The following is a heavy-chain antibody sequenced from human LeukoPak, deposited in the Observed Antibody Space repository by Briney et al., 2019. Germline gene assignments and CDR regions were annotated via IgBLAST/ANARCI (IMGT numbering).Heavy chain of an antibody. D-gene: IGHD2-15*01. CDR3: ARDEAQCSGSSCYPQYYFGH. V-gene: IGHV1-18*01. CDR2: ISAYNGNT. Sequence: ASVKVSCKASGYTFTSYGISWVRQAPGQGLEWMGWISAYNGNTNYAQKLQGRVTMTTDTSTSTAYMELRSLRSDDTAIYYCARDEAQCSGSSCYPQYYFGHWGQGTLVTVSS. J-gene: IGHJ4*02. CDR1: GYTFTSYG.